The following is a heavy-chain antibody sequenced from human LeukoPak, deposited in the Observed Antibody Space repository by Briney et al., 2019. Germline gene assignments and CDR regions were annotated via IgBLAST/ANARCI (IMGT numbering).Heavy chain of an antibody. Sequence: GRSLRLSCAASGFTFDDYAMHWVRQAPGKGLEWFSGISWNSGSIGYADSVKGRFTISRDNAKNSLYLQMNSLRAEDTALYYCAKDISGGTLGNDALDIWGQGTMVTVSS. D-gene: IGHD2-15*01. J-gene: IGHJ3*02. CDR2: ISWNSGSI. V-gene: IGHV3-9*01. CDR3: AKDISGGTLGNDALDI. CDR1: GFTFDDYA.